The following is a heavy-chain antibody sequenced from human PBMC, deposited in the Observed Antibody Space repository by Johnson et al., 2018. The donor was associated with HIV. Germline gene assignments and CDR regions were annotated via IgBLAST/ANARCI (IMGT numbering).Heavy chain of an antibody. J-gene: IGHJ3*02. V-gene: IGHV3-23*04. CDR3: AKGISGYSDAFDM. Sequence: VQLVESGGGLVQPGGSLRLSCAASGFTFSNNAMSWVRQAPGKGLEWVAGISGTGDNTYYADSVKGRFTISRENSKNTVYLQLNSLRVEDTAVYYCAKGISGYSDAFDMWGQGKMVTVSS. CDR2: ISGTGDNT. D-gene: IGHD3-10*01. CDR1: GFTFSNNA.